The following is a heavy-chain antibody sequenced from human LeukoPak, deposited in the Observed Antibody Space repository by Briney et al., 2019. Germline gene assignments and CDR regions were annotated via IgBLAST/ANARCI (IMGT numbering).Heavy chain of an antibody. CDR1: GYTLTELS. CDR3: ATDSGNYYDSSGYY. D-gene: IGHD3-22*01. CDR2: FDPEDGET. Sequence: ASVKVSCKVSGYTLTELSMHWVRQAPGKGLEWMGGFDPEDGETIYAQKFQGRVTMTEDTSTDTAYMELSSLRSEDTAVYYCATDSGNYYDSSGYYWGRGTLVTVSS. V-gene: IGHV1-24*01. J-gene: IGHJ4*02.